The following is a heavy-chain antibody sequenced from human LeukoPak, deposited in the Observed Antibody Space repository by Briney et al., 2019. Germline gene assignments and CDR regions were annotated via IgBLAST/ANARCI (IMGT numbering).Heavy chain of an antibody. D-gene: IGHD3-22*01. CDR2: IYPGDSDT. CDR1: GYSFTSYW. Sequence: EESLKISYKGSGYSFTSYWIGWVRQMPGKGLEWMGIIYPGDSDTRYSPSFQGQVTISADKSISTAYLQWSSLKASDTAMYYCARQGGYYYDSSGYYNWFDPWGQGTLVTVSS. V-gene: IGHV5-51*01. CDR3: ARQGGYYYDSSGYYNWFDP. J-gene: IGHJ5*02.